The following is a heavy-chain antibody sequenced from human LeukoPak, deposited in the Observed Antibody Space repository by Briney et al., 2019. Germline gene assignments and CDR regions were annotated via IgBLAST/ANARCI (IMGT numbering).Heavy chain of an antibody. CDR2: INHSGST. D-gene: IGHD3-16*02. CDR3: ARAYYDYVWGSYPKGRYFDY. V-gene: IGHV4-39*07. J-gene: IGHJ4*02. Sequence: SETLSLTCTVSGGSISSSSYYWGWIRQPPGKGLEWIGEINHSGSTNYNPSLKSRVTISVDTSKNQFSLKLSSVTAADTAVYYCARAYYDYVWGSYPKGRYFDYWGQGTLVTVSS. CDR1: GGSISSSSYY.